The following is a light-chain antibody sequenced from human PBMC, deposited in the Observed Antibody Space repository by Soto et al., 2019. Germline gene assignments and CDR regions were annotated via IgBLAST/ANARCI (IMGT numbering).Light chain of an antibody. J-gene: IGKJ1*01. CDR1: QSISSW. V-gene: IGKV1-5*03. CDR3: QQYSTASRT. CDR2: NAS. Sequence: DIQMTQSPSTLSASVGDRVTITCRASQSISSWLACYQQKPGKAPKLLLYNASSLESGVPSRFIGSGSGTDFTLTITHLHADDLAIYYCQQYSTASRTFGQGTEVETK.